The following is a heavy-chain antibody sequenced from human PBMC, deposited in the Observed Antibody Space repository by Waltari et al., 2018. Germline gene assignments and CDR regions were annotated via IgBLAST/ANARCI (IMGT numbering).Heavy chain of an antibody. D-gene: IGHD2-15*01. CDR2: ISAYNGNT. J-gene: IGHJ4*02. CDR1: GYIITSHG. Sequence: QVQLVKSGAEVQKTEASVKVSCKASGYIITSHGLSWVRQAPGQGLDWMGWISAYNGNTNYAQKLQGRVTMTTDTSTSTAYMELRSLRFDDTAVYYCAKCSGGSCYLFPVFDYWGQGTLVTVSS. V-gene: IGHV1-18*01. CDR3: AKCSGGSCYLFPVFDY.